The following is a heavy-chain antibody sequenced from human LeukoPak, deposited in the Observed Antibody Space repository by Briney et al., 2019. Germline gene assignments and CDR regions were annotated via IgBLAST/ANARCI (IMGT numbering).Heavy chain of an antibody. CDR2: IHNDGST. V-gene: IGHV3-66*01. CDR1: GFTVSSNY. CDR3: ARGFLQLTPYYFDY. J-gene: IGHJ4*02. D-gene: IGHD1-1*01. Sequence: GGSLRLSCAASGFTVSSNYMSWVRQAPGKGLEWVSIIHNDGSTYYADSVKGRFTVSRDNSKNTVSLQMDSLRVDDTGIYYCARGFLQLTPYYFDYWGQGALVTVSS.